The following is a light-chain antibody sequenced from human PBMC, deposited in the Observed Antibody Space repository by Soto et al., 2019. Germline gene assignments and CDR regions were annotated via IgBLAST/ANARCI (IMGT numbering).Light chain of an antibody. V-gene: IGKV1-9*01. CDR1: QGISSF. Sequence: INLTQSPSSLPAFVGDRVTITCRASQGISSFLAWYQQKPGKAPKILIYGASTLQSGVPSRFSGSGSGTDFTLTIGSLQPEDFATYYCQQLNSFPIPFGPGTKVDI. J-gene: IGKJ3*01. CDR2: GAS. CDR3: QQLNSFPIP.